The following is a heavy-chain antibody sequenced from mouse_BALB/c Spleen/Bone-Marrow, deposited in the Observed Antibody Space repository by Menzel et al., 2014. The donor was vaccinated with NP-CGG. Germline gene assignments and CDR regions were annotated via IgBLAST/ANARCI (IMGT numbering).Heavy chain of an antibody. CDR1: GFSLTSYG. Sequence: QVQLKQSGPGLVAPPQSLSITCTVSGFSLTSYGVHWVRQPPGKGLEWLGIIWAGGNTNYNSALMSRLSISKDNSKSQVFLEMNSLQTDDTAMYYCARELGAWFAYWGQGTLVTVSA. D-gene: IGHD4-1*01. CDR3: ARELGAWFAY. CDR2: IWAGGNT. J-gene: IGHJ3*01. V-gene: IGHV2-9*02.